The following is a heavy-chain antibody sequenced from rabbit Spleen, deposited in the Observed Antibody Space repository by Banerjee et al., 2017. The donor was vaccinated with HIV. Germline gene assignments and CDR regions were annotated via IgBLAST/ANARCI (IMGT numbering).Heavy chain of an antibody. CDR3: ARDLAAWNSGSYAFNL. V-gene: IGHV1S45*01. J-gene: IGHJ4*01. D-gene: IGHD1-1*01. CDR1: GFSFNNGYV. CDR2: AYAGSSGST. Sequence: QEQLVESGGGLVNPGASLTLICTASGFSFNNGYVMGWVRPAPGKGLEWVACAYAGSSGSTYSATWAKGRFTISKTSSTTVTLQMTSLTAADTATYFCARDLAAWNSGSYAFNLWGPGTLVTVS.